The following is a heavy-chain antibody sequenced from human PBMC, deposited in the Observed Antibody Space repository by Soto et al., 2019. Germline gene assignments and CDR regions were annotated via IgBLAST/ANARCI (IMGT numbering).Heavy chain of an antibody. J-gene: IGHJ6*03. CDR2: ITWNSGRI. V-gene: IGHV3-9*01. Sequence: VQLVESGGGLVQAGRSLRLSCAASGFTFGDYAMHWVRQAPGKGLEWVSGITWNSGRIGYAESVKGRFTISRDNAKNSLYLQMNSLRAEDTALYYCAKDSTLYYYYYMDVWGKGTTVTVSS. CDR3: AKDSTLYYYYYMDV. CDR1: GFTFGDYA.